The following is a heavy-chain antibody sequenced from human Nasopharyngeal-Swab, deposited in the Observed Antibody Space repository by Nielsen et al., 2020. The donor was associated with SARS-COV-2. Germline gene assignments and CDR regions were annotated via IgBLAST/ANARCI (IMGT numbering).Heavy chain of an antibody. Sequence: RQAPGKGLEWFGYIYYSGSTYYNPSLKSRVTISVDTSKNQFSLKLSSVTAADTAVYYCARGGAARPGFDYWGQGTLVTVSS. CDR3: ARGGAARPGFDY. V-gene: IGHV4-31*02. D-gene: IGHD6-6*01. CDR2: IYYSGST. J-gene: IGHJ4*02.